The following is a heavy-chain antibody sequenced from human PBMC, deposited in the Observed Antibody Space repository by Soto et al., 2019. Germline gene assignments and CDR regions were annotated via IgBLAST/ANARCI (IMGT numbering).Heavy chain of an antibody. J-gene: IGHJ4*02. CDR2: ISGGGGTT. CDR3: ATPAAVLFGY. CDR1: GFTFSSYA. D-gene: IGHD2-2*01. Sequence: EVQLLESGGGLVQPGGSLRLSCAASGFTFSSYAMSWVRQAPGKGLEWVSAISGGGGTTYYADSVKGRFTISRDNSKNTLYLKMNSLRAEDTAVYYCATPAAVLFGYWGQGALVTVSS. V-gene: IGHV3-23*01.